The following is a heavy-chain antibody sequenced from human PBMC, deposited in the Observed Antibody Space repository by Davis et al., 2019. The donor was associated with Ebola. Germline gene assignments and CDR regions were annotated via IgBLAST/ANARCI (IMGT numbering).Heavy chain of an antibody. Sequence: GESLKISCVASGFTFSSYSMNWVRQAPGKGLEWVSSISSSSSYIYYADSVKGRFTISRDNAKNSLYLQMNSLRAEDTAVYYCARAGTIFGVVTPSGYWGQGTLVTVSS. CDR3: ARAGTIFGVVTPSGY. CDR2: ISSSSSYI. V-gene: IGHV3-21*01. CDR1: GFTFSSYS. D-gene: IGHD3-3*01. J-gene: IGHJ4*02.